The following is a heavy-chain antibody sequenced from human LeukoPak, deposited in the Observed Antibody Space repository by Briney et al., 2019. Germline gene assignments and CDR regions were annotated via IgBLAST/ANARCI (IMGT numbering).Heavy chain of an antibody. CDR2: IRYDGSNK. J-gene: IGHJ4*02. CDR1: RFTFSSYC. CDR3: AKDPDY. Sequence: PGGSLRLSCAASRFTFSSYCMHGVRHAPGKGLEGVAYIRYDGSNKYYADSVKGRFTISRDNSKNTLYLQVNSLRAEDQAVYYCAKDPDYWGQGTLVPVSS. V-gene: IGHV3-30*02.